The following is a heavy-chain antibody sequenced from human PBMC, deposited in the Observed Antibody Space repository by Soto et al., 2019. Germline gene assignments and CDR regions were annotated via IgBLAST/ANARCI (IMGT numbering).Heavy chain of an antibody. J-gene: IGHJ4*02. V-gene: IGHV2-70*01. D-gene: IGHD6-6*01. CDR2: IDWDDDK. Sequence: SGPPLVHPTQTLTLTCTFSGFSLSTSGMCVSRIRQPPGQALEWLALIDWDDDKYYSTSLKTRLTISKDTSKNQVVLTMTNMDPVDTATYDGARTPRYSSSSYYFDYWGQGTLVTVSS. CDR3: ARTPRYSSSSYYFDY. CDR1: GFSLSTSGMC.